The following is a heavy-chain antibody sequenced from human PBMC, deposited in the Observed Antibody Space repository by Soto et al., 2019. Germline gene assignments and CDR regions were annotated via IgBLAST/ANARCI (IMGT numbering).Heavy chain of an antibody. Sequence: SVKVSCKASGGTFSSYAISWVRQARGQGLEWMGGIIPIFGTANYAQKFQGRVTITADESTSTAYMELSSLRSEDTAVYYCALGGYSYGYGWFDPWGQGTLVTVSS. V-gene: IGHV1-69*13. D-gene: IGHD5-18*01. CDR3: ALGGYSYGYGWFDP. CDR1: GGTFSSYA. J-gene: IGHJ5*02. CDR2: IIPIFGTA.